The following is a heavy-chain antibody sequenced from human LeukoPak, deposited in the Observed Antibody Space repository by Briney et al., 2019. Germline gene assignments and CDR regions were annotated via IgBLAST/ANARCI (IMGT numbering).Heavy chain of an antibody. D-gene: IGHD1-26*01. J-gene: IGHJ3*02. Sequence: GGSLRLSCAASGFTFSKYWMSWVRLLPGKVLEQVANIDENGSVKNYVDSAKGRFTISRDNDRNSLYLQKNSLRSEDTAVYYCARERPAGASAFDIWGQGTMVTVSS. CDR3: ARERPAGASAFDI. V-gene: IGHV3-7*01. CDR1: GFTFSKYW. CDR2: IDENGSVK.